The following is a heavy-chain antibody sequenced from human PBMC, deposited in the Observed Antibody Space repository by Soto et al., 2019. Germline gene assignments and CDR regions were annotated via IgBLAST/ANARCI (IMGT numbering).Heavy chain of an antibody. V-gene: IGHV3-21*01. J-gene: IGHJ6*03. D-gene: IGHD6-13*01. CDR2: ISSSSSYI. Sequence: GGSLRLSCAASGFTFSSYSMNWVRQAPGEGLEWVSSISSSSSYIYYADSVKGRFTISRDNAKNSLYLQMNSLRAEDTAVYYCARGGYIAAAGPYYYYYYMDVWGKGTTVTVSS. CDR3: ARGGYIAAAGPYYYYYYMDV. CDR1: GFTFSSYS.